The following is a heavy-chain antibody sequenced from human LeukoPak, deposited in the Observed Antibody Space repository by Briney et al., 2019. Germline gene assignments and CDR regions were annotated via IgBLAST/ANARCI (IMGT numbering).Heavy chain of an antibody. Sequence: GGSLRLSCAASGFTVSSNYMSWVRQAPGKGLEWVSVIYSGGSTYNADSVKGRFTISRDNSKNTLYLQMNSLRAEDTAVYYCGRAGILTGYYLDYWGQGTLVTVSS. J-gene: IGHJ4*02. V-gene: IGHV3-66*01. D-gene: IGHD3-9*01. CDR2: IYSGGST. CDR3: GRAGILTGYYLDY. CDR1: GFTVSSNY.